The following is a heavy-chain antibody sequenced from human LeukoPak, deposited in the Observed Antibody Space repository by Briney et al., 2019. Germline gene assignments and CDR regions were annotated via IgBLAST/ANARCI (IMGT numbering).Heavy chain of an antibody. V-gene: IGHV3-74*03. J-gene: IGHJ6*02. D-gene: IGHD6-19*01. CDR2: LSSDGTSA. CDR1: GFAFSTYW. CDR3: VRDQVRGWGTYFYYHDGADV. Sequence: GGSLRLSCAASGFAFSTYWMYWVRQAPGKGLVSVARLSSDGTSATYADSVRGRFTISRDNTKNTVYLQVNNLRVEDTAVYYCVRDQVRGWGTYFYYHDGADVWGQGTTVSVSS.